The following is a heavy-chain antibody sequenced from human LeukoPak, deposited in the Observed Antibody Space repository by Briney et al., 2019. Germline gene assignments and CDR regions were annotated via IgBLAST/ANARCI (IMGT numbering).Heavy chain of an antibody. D-gene: IGHD5-12*01. J-gene: IGHJ4*02. CDR2: IYYSGST. CDR1: GGSISSSSYY. Sequence: SETLSLTCTVSGGSISSSSYYWGWIRQPPGKGLEWIGSIYYSGSTYYNPSLKSRVTISVVTSKNQFSLKLSSVTAADTAVYYCARVRGYSGYDSPFDYWGQGTLVTVSS. CDR3: ARVRGYSGYDSPFDY. V-gene: IGHV4-39*07.